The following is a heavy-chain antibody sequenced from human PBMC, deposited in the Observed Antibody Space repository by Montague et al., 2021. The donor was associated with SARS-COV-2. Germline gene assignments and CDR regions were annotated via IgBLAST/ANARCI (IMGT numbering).Heavy chain of an antibody. D-gene: IGHD5-18*01. J-gene: IGHJ3*01. Sequence: SETLSLTCTVSGGSISNSIYYWGWIRQPPGKGLEWIGSIYYTGSTYYNPSLKSRVTISMNTSNNQFFLKLTSVTAADTAVYYCARPGRGYSYGLDAFEVWGKGTMVTVPS. CDR3: ARPGRGYSYGLDAFEV. CDR1: GGSISNSIYY. CDR2: IYYTGST. V-gene: IGHV4-39*01.